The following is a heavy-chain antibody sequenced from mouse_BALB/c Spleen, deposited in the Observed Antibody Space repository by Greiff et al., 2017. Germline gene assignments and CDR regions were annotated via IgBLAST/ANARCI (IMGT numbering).Heavy chain of an antibody. CDR1: GYTFTDYN. Sequence: EVQLQQSGPELVKPGASVKIPCKASGYTFTDYNMDWVKQSHGKSLEWIGDINPNNGGTIYNQKFKGKATLTVDKSSSTAYMELRSLTSEDTAVYYCARFDYDGDPYAMDYWGQGTSVTVSS. CDR2: INPNNGGT. CDR3: ARFDYDGDPYAMDY. V-gene: IGHV1-18*01. J-gene: IGHJ4*01. D-gene: IGHD2-4*01.